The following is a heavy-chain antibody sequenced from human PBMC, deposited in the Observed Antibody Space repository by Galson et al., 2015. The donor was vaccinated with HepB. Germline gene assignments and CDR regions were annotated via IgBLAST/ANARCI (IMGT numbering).Heavy chain of an antibody. Sequence: SLRLSCAASGFTFSSYEMNWVRQAPGKGLEWVSYISSSGSTIYYADSVKGRFTISRDNAKNSLYLQMNSLRAEDTAVYYCARGVSGSSSYYFDYWGQGTLVTVSS. D-gene: IGHD6-6*01. CDR1: GFTFSSYE. CDR3: ARGVSGSSSYYFDY. J-gene: IGHJ4*02. V-gene: IGHV3-48*03. CDR2: ISSSGSTI.